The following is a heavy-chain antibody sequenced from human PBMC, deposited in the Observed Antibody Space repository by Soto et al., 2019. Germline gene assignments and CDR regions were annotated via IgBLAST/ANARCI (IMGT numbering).Heavy chain of an antibody. CDR1: GASMSSGGYY. CDR2: IYYSGNT. D-gene: IGHD2-15*01. CDR3: ARVVVEYNWFDP. Sequence: SETLSLTCTVSGASMSSGGYYWGWIRQPPGKGLEWIGSIYYSGNTYYNPSLKSRATISVDTSKDHFSLRLSSLTAADTAVYYCARVVVEYNWFDPWGQGTLVTVSS. J-gene: IGHJ5*02. V-gene: IGHV4-39*02.